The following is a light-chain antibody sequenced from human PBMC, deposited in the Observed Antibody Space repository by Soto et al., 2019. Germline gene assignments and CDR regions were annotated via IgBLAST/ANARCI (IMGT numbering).Light chain of an antibody. Sequence: DIPMTQSPSTLSASVGDKVTITCRASQSISSWLAWYQQKPGKAPKLLIYDASILESGVPSRFSGSGAATEFTLTISSLQPDDFATYYCQQYNSYSGTFGQGSKVEI. CDR3: QQYNSYSGT. J-gene: IGKJ1*01. CDR2: DAS. V-gene: IGKV1-5*01. CDR1: QSISSW.